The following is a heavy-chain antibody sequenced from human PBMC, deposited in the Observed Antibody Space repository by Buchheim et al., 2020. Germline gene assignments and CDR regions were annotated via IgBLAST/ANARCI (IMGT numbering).Heavy chain of an antibody. V-gene: IGHV3-7*01. J-gene: IGHJ4*02. Sequence: EVQLVESGGGLVQPGGSLRLSCAASGFTFSSYWMSWVRQAPGKGLEWVADINQDGSDKYYVDSVKGRFTISRDNAKQSLYLEMHSLRAEDTAVYYCAREPWDISTGQFDYWGQGTL. D-gene: IGHD3-9*01. CDR3: AREPWDISTGQFDY. CDR2: INQDGSDK. CDR1: GFTFSSYW.